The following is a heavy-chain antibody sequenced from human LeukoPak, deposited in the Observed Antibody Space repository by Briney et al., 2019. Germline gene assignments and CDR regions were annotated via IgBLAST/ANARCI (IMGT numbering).Heavy chain of an antibody. CDR1: GFTFSSYS. V-gene: IGHV3-21*01. Sequence: PGGSLRLSCAASGFTFSSYSMNWVRRAPGKGLEWVSSISSSSSYIYYADSVQGRFTISRDNAKNSLYLQMNSLRAEDTAVYYCARHLSGVTGYSYGRGIDYWGQGTLVTVSS. D-gene: IGHD5-18*01. J-gene: IGHJ4*02. CDR2: ISSSSSYI. CDR3: ARHLSGVTGYSYGRGIDY.